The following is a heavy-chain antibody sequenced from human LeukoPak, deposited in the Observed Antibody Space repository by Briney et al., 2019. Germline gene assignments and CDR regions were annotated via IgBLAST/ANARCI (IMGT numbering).Heavy chain of an antibody. CDR2: INQYRSEK. V-gene: IGHV3-7*01. CDR1: GFTFSTSW. D-gene: IGHD3-3*01. Sequence: GGSLRLSCEASGFTFSTSWMTWLRQAPGKGLEWVANINQYRSEKYYVESVKRRFTISTDNAKNSLYLQMNSLRAEDTAVYYCARDTKGYFDYWGQGTLVTVSS. J-gene: IGHJ4*02. CDR3: ARDTKGYFDY.